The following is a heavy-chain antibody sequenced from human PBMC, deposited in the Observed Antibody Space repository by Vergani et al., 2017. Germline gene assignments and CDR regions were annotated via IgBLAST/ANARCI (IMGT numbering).Heavy chain of an antibody. J-gene: IGHJ6*03. D-gene: IGHD2-2*02. CDR3: ARDARYCSSTSCYKGDYYYYYYMDV. CDR2: IYTSGST. Sequence: QVQLQESGPGLVKPSETLSLTCTVSGRSISSYYWSWIRQPAGKGLEWIGRIYTSGSTNYNPSLKSRVTMSVDTSKNQFSLKLSSVTAADTAVYYCARDARYCSSTSCYKGDYYYYYYMDVWGKGTTVTVSS. V-gene: IGHV4-4*07. CDR1: GRSISSYY.